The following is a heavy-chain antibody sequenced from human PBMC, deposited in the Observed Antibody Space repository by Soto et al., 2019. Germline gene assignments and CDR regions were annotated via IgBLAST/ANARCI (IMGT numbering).Heavy chain of an antibody. CDR3: ARESGGATATLDYYYFYMDV. D-gene: IGHD5-12*01. Sequence: QVQLVPSGAEVRKPGASVTVSCRTSGDTFSDYYIHWVRQAPGQGLEWMGWINPNSGATNYAQKFRGWVTMTRDTSIRTVYMQLSRLRSDDTAVYYCARESGGATATLDYYYFYMDVWGTGTTVTVSS. CDR2: INPNSGAT. CDR1: GDTFSDYY. J-gene: IGHJ6*03. V-gene: IGHV1-2*04.